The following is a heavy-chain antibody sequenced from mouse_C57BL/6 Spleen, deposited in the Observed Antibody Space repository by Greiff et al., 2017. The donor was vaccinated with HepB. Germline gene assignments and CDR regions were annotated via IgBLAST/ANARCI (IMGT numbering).Heavy chain of an antibody. V-gene: IGHV3-6*01. Sequence: EVKLLESGPGLVKPSQSLSLTCSVTGYSITSGYYWNWIRQFPGNKLEWMGYISYDGSNNYNPSLKNRISITRDTSKNQFFLKLNSLTTEDTATYYCAREGYWGQGTTLTVSS. CDR2: ISYDGSN. CDR3: AREGY. J-gene: IGHJ2*01. CDR1: GYSITSGYY.